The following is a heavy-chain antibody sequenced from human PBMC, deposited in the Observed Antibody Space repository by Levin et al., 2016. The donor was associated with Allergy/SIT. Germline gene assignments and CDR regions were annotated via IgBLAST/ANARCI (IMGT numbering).Heavy chain of an antibody. J-gene: IGHJ4*02. CDR3: ARGVDHFDS. D-gene: IGHD2-15*01. CDR2: IYSGAIT. Sequence: VRQAPGKGLEWVSIIYSGAITYYADSVKGRFTISRDSSKNTLYLQMNSLRAEDTAVYYCARGVDHFDSWGQGTLVTVSS. V-gene: IGHV3-53*01.